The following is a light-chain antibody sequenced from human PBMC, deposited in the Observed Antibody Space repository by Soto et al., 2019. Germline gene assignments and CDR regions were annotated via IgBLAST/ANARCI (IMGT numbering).Light chain of an antibody. CDR1: QSVSSSY. CDR3: QQYGSSSLT. V-gene: IGKV3-20*01. CDR2: GAS. Sequence: EIVLTQSPGTLSLSPGERATLSCRASQSVSSSYLAWYQQKPGQAPRLLIYGASIRATGIPDRFSGSGSGTDFTLTISRLEPEDFAVYYWQQYGSSSLTFGGGTKVEIK. J-gene: IGKJ4*01.